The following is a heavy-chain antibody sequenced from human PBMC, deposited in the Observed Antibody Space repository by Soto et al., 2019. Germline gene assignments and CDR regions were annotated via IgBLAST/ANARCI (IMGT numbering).Heavy chain of an antibody. V-gene: IGHV4-39*01. J-gene: IGHJ5*02. CDR3: AWHTLTIAAASYGRSNWFDP. CDR1: GGSITSSSHF. CDR2: IYFTGNT. Sequence: ASETLSLTCTASGGSITSSSHFWGWVRQPPGKGLEWIGTIYFTGNTYYTPSLKSRLTMSIDTSKNEFSLRLNSVTAADTAVYYCAWHTLTIAAASYGRSNWFDPWGPGTLVTVSS. D-gene: IGHD6-25*01.